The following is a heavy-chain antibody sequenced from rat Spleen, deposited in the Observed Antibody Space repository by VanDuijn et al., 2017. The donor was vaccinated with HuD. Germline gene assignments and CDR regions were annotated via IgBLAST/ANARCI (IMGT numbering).Heavy chain of an antibody. D-gene: IGHD1-11*01. CDR3: STRDGGYPH. CDR2: ISYDGGSI. CDR1: GFTFSSFP. Sequence: EVQLVESGGGFVQPGRSLKLSCAASGFTFSSFPMAWVRQAPRRGLEWVAYISYDGGSIYYRDSVKGRFTISRDNAKSTLYLQTDSLRSEDTATYYCSTRDGGYPHWGQGVMVTVSS. V-gene: IGHV5-20*01. J-gene: IGHJ2*01.